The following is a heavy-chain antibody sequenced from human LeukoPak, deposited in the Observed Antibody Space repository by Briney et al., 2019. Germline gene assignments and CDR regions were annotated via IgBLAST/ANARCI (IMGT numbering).Heavy chain of an antibody. CDR2: IHTSGIN. CDR1: GASINNYY. CDR3: ARDPNSVTVTGDYYFDY. Sequence: SETLSLTCTVYGASINNYYWSWIRQHAGKGLEWIGRIHTSGINNYNASLKSGATLSLDKSKNHFSLNLSSVTAAYTAVYYCARDPNSVTVTGDYYFDYWVRGTLVTVSS. D-gene: IGHD7-27*01. J-gene: IGHJ4*02. V-gene: IGHV4-4*07.